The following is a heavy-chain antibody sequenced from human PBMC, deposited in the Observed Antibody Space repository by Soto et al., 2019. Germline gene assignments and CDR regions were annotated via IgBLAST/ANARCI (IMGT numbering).Heavy chain of an antibody. D-gene: IGHD3-22*01. CDR3: SRAGYYYDSSGYCWFDP. Sequence: SETLSLTCSVSGCSISSYYWSWIRQPPGKGLEWIGYIYYSGSTNYNPSLKSRVTISVDTSKNQVSLKLSSVTAGVTSVYFFSRAGYYYDSSGYCWFDPSGQGTLVTVSS. V-gene: IGHV4-59*01. J-gene: IGHJ5*02. CDR1: GCSISSYY. CDR2: IYYSGST.